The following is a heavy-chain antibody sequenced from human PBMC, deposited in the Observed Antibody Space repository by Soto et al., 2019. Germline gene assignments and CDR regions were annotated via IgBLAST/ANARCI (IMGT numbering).Heavy chain of an antibody. CDR2: ISAYNGNT. J-gene: IGHJ5*02. Sequence: ASVKVSCKASGYTFTSYGISWVRQAPGQGLEWMGWISAYNGNTNYAQKLQGRVTMTTDTSTSTAYMELRSLRSDDTAVYYCARDTHSSSWYWFGPWGQGTLVTVSS. CDR1: GYTFTSYG. D-gene: IGHD6-13*01. CDR3: ARDTHSSSWYWFGP. V-gene: IGHV1-18*04.